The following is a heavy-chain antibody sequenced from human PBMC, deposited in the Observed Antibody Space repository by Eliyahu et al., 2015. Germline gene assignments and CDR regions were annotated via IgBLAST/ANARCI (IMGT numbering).Heavy chain of an antibody. V-gene: IGHV4-34*01. CDR2: INHSGNT. D-gene: IGHD3-10*01. CDR3: ARGGRISLLRGLSRWFDP. J-gene: IGHJ5*02. CDR1: GGSFSDYY. Sequence: QVQLQQWGAGLLKPSETLSLTCAVPGGSFSDYYWTWIRQSPGKGLEWIGEINHSGNTNYNPSLESRVIISIDTSKKQFSLKLDSVAAADTAVYFCARGGRISLLRGLSRWFDPWGQGTLVTVSS.